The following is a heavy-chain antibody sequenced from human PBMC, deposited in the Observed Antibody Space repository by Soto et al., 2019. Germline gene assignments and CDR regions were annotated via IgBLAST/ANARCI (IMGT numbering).Heavy chain of an antibody. V-gene: IGHV3-23*01. CDR2: ISGSGGST. Sequence: GGSLRLSCAASGFTFSSYAMSLVRQAPGKGLEWVSAISGSGGSTYYADSVKGRFTISRDNSKNTLYLQMNSLRAEDTAVYYCAKTGYCSSTSCSDFDYWGQGTLVTVSS. CDR3: AKTGYCSSTSCSDFDY. D-gene: IGHD2-2*01. CDR1: GFTFSSYA. J-gene: IGHJ4*02.